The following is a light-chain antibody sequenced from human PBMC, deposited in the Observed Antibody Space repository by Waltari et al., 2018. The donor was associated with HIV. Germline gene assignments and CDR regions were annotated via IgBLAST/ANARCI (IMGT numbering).Light chain of an antibody. CDR1: SSDVGGYYY. CDR2: DGS. CDR3: SSYTSSSTLWV. J-gene: IGLJ3*02. V-gene: IGLV2-14*01. Sequence: QSALTQPASVSGSPGQSITISCTGTSSDVGGYYYVSWYQPHPGKAPKLMISDGSNRPSGVSNRFSGSKSGNTASLTISGLQAEDEADYYCSSYTSSSTLWVFGGGTKLTVL.